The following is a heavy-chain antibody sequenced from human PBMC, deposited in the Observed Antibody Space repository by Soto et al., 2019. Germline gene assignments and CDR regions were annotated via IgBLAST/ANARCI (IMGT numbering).Heavy chain of an antibody. CDR3: GGFRVLGWLGPHPFGP. D-gene: IGHD3-3*01. Sequence: QLQLQESGPGLVKPSETLSLTCIVSGGSISSSSYYWDWIRQSPGKGLEWIGTIYYRGATNYNPFPWGGGTLSLDPAQDQFFLDLGFWTYAEPAVFFLGGFRVLGWLGPHPFGPWGPGTLVTVS. CDR1: GGSISSSSYY. V-gene: IGHV4-39*03. CDR2: IYYRGAT. J-gene: IGHJ5*02.